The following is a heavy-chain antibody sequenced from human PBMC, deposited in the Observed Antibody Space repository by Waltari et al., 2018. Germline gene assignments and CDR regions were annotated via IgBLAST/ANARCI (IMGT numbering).Heavy chain of an antibody. Sequence: QVQLQESGPGLVKPSETLSLTCTVSGGSMNSYYWSWIRQPAGKGLAWIGRIYTDGSTNYSPSLKSRVTMSVDTSKEQFSLKLSSVTAADTAVYYCARTPAGGRFDYWGQGTLVIVSS. CDR3: ARTPAGGRFDY. CDR2: IYTDGST. CDR1: GGSMNSYY. J-gene: IGHJ4*02. V-gene: IGHV4-4*07. D-gene: IGHD2-2*01.